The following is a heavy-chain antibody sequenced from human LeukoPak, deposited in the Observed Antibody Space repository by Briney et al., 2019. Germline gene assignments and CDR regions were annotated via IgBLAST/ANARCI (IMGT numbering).Heavy chain of an antibody. CDR3: ARDRRRYYDSSGYTD. J-gene: IGHJ4*02. CDR1: GGTFSSYA. Sequence: ASVKVSCKASGGTFSSYAISWVRQAPGQGLEWMGGIIPIFGTANYAQKFQGRVTITTDESTSTAYMELSSLRSEDTAVYYCARDRRRYYDSSGYTDWGQGTLVTVSS. V-gene: IGHV1-69*05. D-gene: IGHD3-22*01. CDR2: IIPIFGTA.